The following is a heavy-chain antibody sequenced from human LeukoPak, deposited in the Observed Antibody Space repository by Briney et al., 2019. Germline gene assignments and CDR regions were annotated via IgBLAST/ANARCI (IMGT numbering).Heavy chain of an antibody. CDR1: GYTFTGYY. J-gene: IGHJ4*02. D-gene: IGHD3-22*01. CDR3: ARGDYYDSSGYFY. CDR2: INPNSGGT. Sequence: ASVKVSCKASGYTFTGYYMHWVRQAPGQGLEWMERINPNSGGTNYAQKFQGRVIMTRDTSISTTYMELSRLRSDDTAFYYCARGDYYDSSGYFYWGQGTLVTVSS. V-gene: IGHV1-2*06.